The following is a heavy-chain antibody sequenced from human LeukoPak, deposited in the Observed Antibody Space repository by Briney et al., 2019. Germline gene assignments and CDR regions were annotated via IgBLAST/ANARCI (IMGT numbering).Heavy chain of an antibody. Sequence: GASVKVSCKASGYTFTSYYMHWVRRAPGQGLEWMGIINPSGGSTSYAQKFQGRVTMTRDTSTSTVYMELSSLRSEDTAVYYCARVRGKRTVPDYWGQGTLVTVSS. D-gene: IGHD4-23*01. J-gene: IGHJ4*02. CDR3: ARVRGKRTVPDY. CDR1: GYTFTSYY. V-gene: IGHV1-46*01. CDR2: INPSGGST.